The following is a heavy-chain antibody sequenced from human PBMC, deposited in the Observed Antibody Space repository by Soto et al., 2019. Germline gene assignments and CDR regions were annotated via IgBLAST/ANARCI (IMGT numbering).Heavy chain of an antibody. CDR3: TRPRTSDWAYDI. V-gene: IGHV3-74*01. Sequence: EVQLVESGGGLVQPGGSLRLSCAASGFTFSSYWMHWVRKAPGKGLVWVSRIKTDGTDTHYADSVKGRFTISRDNAKNPLYQQMNTLRGEDTAVYYCTRPRTSDWAYDIWGQGTMVIVSS. D-gene: IGHD3-9*01. CDR2: IKTDGTDT. J-gene: IGHJ3*02. CDR1: GFTFSSYW.